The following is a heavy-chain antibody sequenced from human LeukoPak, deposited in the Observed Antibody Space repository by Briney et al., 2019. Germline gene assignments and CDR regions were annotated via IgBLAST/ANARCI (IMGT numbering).Heavy chain of an antibody. CDR1: GDSIGSGDYY. V-gene: IGHV4-61*02. CDR3: ARGPQSYGSGAFDI. J-gene: IGHJ3*02. Sequence: ASQTLSLTCTVSGDSIGSGDYYWSWMRPPAGKGLVGFGRISSSKSTNYIPPLKSRVTISLNTSTHQSALKLSSVTAADTAVYFYARGPQSYGSGAFDIWGQGTMVTVSS. D-gene: IGHD3-10*01. CDR2: ISSSKST.